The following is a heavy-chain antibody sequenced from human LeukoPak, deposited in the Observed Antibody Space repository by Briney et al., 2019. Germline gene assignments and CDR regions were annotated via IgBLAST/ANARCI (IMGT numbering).Heavy chain of an antibody. CDR3: AADSKGARRDGYN. CDR2: IIVGSGNT. V-gene: IGHV1-58*02. D-gene: IGHD5-24*01. CDR1: GFTFTSSA. Sequence: ASVKVSCKASGFTFTSSAMQWVRQARGQRLEWIGWIIVGSGNTNYAQKFQERVTITRDMSTSTAYMELSSLRSEDTAVYYCAADSKGARRDGYNWGQGTLVTVSS. J-gene: IGHJ4*02.